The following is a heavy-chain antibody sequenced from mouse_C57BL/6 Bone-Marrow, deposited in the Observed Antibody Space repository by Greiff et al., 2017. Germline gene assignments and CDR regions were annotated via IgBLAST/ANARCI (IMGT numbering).Heavy chain of an antibody. CDR3: ARDDYDAMDY. CDR2: ILPGSGST. J-gene: IGHJ4*01. V-gene: IGHV1-9*01. CDR1: GSPFTGSW. Sequence: VKLMGSGAELMKPGAPVKLSSKAIGSPFTGSWLGGLKKRLGLGFEWIGEILPGSGSTNYNEKFKGKATFTADTSSNTAYMQLSSLTTEDSAIYYCARDDYDAMDYWGQGTSVTVSS.